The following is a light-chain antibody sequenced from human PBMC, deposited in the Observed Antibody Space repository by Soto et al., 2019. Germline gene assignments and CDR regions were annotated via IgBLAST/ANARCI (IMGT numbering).Light chain of an antibody. Sequence: EIVLTQSPGTLSLSPGERATLSCRASQSVSSSSLAWYQQNPGQAPRLLIYEASSRATGTPDRFSGSGSGTDFTLTISRLEPEDFAVYYCQQYRTFGQGTKV. CDR1: QSVSSSS. V-gene: IGKV3-20*01. J-gene: IGKJ1*01. CDR2: EAS. CDR3: QQYRT.